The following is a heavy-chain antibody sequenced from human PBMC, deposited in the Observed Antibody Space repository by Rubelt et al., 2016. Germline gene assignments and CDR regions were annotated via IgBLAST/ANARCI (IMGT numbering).Heavy chain of an antibody. Sequence: MNWVRQAPGKGLEWVSYISSSSSTIYYADSVKGRFTISRDNAKNSQYLQMNSLRAEDSAVYYCVRDGNDGWSDFDYWGQGTLVTVSS. CDR3: VRDGNDGWSDFDY. J-gene: IGHJ4*02. V-gene: IGHV3-48*04. CDR2: ISSSSSTI. D-gene: IGHD4-23*01.